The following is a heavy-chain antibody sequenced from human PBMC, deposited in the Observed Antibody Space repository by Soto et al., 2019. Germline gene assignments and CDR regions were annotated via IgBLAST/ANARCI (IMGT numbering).Heavy chain of an antibody. CDR3: ARDFGYCSGGSCYMGAFDI. D-gene: IGHD2-15*01. J-gene: IGHJ3*02. CDR1: GYTFTGYY. Sequence: QVQLVQSGAEVKKPGASVKVSCKALGYTFTGYYMHWVRQAPGQGLEWMGWINPNSGGTNYAQKFHGWVTMTRDTSISTDYMELSRLRADDTAVYYCARDFGYCSGGSCYMGAFDIWGQGTMVTVSS. V-gene: IGHV1-2*04. CDR2: INPNSGGT.